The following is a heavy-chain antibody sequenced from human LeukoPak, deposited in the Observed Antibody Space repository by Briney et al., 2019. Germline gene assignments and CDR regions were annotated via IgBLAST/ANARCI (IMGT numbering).Heavy chain of an antibody. D-gene: IGHD2-2*02. CDR3: AKVRYCGSSSCYIGEFDP. J-gene: IGHJ5*02. V-gene: IGHV3-30*02. CDR2: IRYDGSNK. Sequence: GGSLRLSCAASGFTFSSYGMHWVRQAPGKGLEWVAFIRYDGSNKYYADSVKGRFTISRDNSKNTLYLQMNSLRAEDTAVYYCAKVRYCGSSSCYIGEFDPWGQGTLVTVSS. CDR1: GFTFSSYG.